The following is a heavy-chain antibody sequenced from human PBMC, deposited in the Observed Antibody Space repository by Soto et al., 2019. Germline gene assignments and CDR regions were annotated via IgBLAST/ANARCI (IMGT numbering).Heavy chain of an antibody. V-gene: IGHV1-69*04. J-gene: IGHJ4*02. CDR3: VRDSPIGSTYSGYDGIDY. Sequence: ASVKVSCKASGGTFSNDIITWVRQAPGQGLEWMGRIIPLLDITNYAQKFQGRVTITADKSTSTAYMELNSPRSEDTAVYYCVRDSPIGSTYSGYDGIDYWGQGTLVTVSS. CDR2: IIPLLDIT. CDR1: GGTFSNDI. D-gene: IGHD5-12*01.